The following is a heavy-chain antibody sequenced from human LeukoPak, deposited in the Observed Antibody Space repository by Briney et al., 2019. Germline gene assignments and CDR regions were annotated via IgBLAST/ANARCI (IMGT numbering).Heavy chain of an antibody. CDR1: GFTFSSYA. D-gene: IGHD3-22*01. CDR2: ISYDGSNK. J-gene: IGHJ4*02. V-gene: IGHV3-30-3*01. Sequence: PGGSLRLSCAASGFTFSSYAMHWVRQAPGKGLEWVAVISYDGSNKYYADSVKGRFTISRDNSKNTLYLQMNSLRAEDTAVYYCANILGGYDSSGYYPDYWGQGTLVTVSS. CDR3: ANILGGYDSSGYYPDY.